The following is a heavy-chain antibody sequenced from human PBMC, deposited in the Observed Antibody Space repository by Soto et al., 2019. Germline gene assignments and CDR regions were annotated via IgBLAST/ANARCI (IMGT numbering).Heavy chain of an antibody. J-gene: IGHJ4*02. Sequence: PSETLSLTCTVSGGSISSSSYYWDWLRQPPGKGLEWIGYIYYSGSTYYNPSLKSRVTISVDTSKNQFSLTLSSLTAADTAVYYCAREGYNFGPFDYWGQGALVTVSS. CDR3: AREGYNFGPFDY. CDR1: GGSISSSSYY. D-gene: IGHD5-18*01. V-gene: IGHV4-39*07. CDR2: IYYSGST.